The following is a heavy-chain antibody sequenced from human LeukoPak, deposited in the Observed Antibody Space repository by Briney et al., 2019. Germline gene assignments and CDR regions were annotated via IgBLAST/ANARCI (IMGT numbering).Heavy chain of an antibody. CDR1: GFTFSSYW. CDR2: IKQDGSEK. Sequence: PGGSLRLSCAASGFTFSSYWMSWVRQAPGKGLEWVANIKQDGSEKYYVDSVKGRFTISRDNAKNSLYLQMNSLRAEDTAVYYCARGGRKLYSGSYPYDYWGQGILVTVSS. J-gene: IGHJ4*02. D-gene: IGHD1-26*01. V-gene: IGHV3-7*01. CDR3: ARGGRKLYSGSYPYDY.